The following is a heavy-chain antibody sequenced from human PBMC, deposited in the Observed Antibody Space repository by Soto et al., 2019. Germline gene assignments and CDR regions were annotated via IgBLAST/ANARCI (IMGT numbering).Heavy chain of an antibody. V-gene: IGHV6-1*01. CDR2: IYYRSKCDN. CDR1: GDSVPRNSAP. J-gene: IGHJ6*02. D-gene: IGHD6-19*01. Sequence: QTPLLTCPSPGDSVPRNSAPWNWITQAPSRGLEWVRRIYYRSKCDNDYAVSAKSRITINATTSKNKFKMQLNLETPEDTAVYYCVRGRAMAWKGSYYYYGMDVWGQGTTVTVSS. CDR3: VRGRAMAWKGSYYYYGMDV.